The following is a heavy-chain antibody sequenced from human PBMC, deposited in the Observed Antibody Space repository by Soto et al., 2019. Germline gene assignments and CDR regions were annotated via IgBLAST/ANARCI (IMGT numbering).Heavy chain of an antibody. CDR2: ISGSGGST. Sequence: GWSLRLSCAASGFTFSSYAMSWVRQAPGKGLEWVSAISGSGGSTYYADSVKGRFTISRDNSKNTLYLQMNSLRAEDTAVYYCAKDGRELPYYFDYWGQGTLVTVSS. J-gene: IGHJ4*02. CDR3: AKDGRELPYYFDY. V-gene: IGHV3-23*01. CDR1: GFTFSSYA. D-gene: IGHD1-26*01.